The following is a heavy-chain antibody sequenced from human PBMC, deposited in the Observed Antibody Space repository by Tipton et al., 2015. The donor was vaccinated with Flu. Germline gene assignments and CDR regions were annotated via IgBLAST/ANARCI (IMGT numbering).Heavy chain of an antibody. J-gene: IGHJ2*01. CDR1: GFTFDDYA. Sequence: SLRLSCAASGFTFDDYAMHWVRQAPGKGLEWVSGISWNSGSIGYADSVKGRFTISRDNAKNSLYLQMNSLRAEDTALYYCAKDLDYYDSSGYYRSVYFDLWGRGTLVTVSS. CDR3: AKDLDYYDSSGYYRSVYFDL. V-gene: IGHV3-9*01. CDR2: ISWNSGSI. D-gene: IGHD3-22*01.